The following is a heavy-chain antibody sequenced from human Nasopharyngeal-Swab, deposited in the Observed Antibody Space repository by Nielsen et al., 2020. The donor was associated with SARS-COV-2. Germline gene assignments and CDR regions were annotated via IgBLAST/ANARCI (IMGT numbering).Heavy chain of an antibody. J-gene: IGHJ4*02. V-gene: IGHV3-30-3*01. CDR3: ARDSSGWSGYFDY. Sequence: GGSLRLSCAASGFTFSSYAMHWVRQAPGKGLEWVAVISYDGSNKYYADSVKGRFTISRDNSKNTLYLQMNSLRAEDTAVNYCARDSSGWSGYFDYWGQGTLVTVSS. CDR2: ISYDGSNK. D-gene: IGHD6-19*01. CDR1: GFTFSSYA.